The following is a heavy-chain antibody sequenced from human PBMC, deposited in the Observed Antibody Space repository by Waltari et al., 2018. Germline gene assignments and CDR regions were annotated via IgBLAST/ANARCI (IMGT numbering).Heavy chain of an antibody. Sequence: QVQLVQSGAEVKKPGASVKVSCKASGYTFTSYAMHWVRQAPGQRLEWMGWINAGNGNTKYSQKFQGRVTITRDTSASTAYMELSSLRSEDTAVYYCARDAIAAAGTSRYYYYYYGMDVWGQGTTVTVSS. CDR3: ARDAIAAAGTSRYYYYYYGMDV. V-gene: IGHV1-3*01. J-gene: IGHJ6*02. D-gene: IGHD6-13*01. CDR2: INAGNGNT. CDR1: GYTFTSYA.